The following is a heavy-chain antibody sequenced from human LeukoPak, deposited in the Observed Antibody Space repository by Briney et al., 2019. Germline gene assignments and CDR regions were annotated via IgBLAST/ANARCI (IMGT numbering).Heavy chain of an antibody. CDR1: GYTFTSYG. V-gene: IGHV1-18*01. J-gene: IGHJ4*02. Sequence: ASVKVSCKASGYTFTSYGISWVRQAPGQGLEWMGWISAYNGNTNYAQKLQGRVAMTTDTSTSTAYMELRSLRSDDTAVYYCARTFRFGSSGSPDYWGQGTLVTVSS. D-gene: IGHD3-22*01. CDR3: ARTFRFGSSGSPDY. CDR2: ISAYNGNT.